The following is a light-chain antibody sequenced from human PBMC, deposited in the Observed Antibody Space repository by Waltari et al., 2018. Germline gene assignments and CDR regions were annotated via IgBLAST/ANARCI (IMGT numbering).Light chain of an antibody. V-gene: IGLV3-25*03. CDR3: QSADSSDTYVL. CDR2: QDG. CDR1: AFPKQL. J-gene: IGLJ3*02. Sequence: SYELTQPPSVSVSPGQTARITRTADAFPKQLFFWYQQKTGQAPVLVKNQDGERPSGIPERFSGSTSGTTGTLTISGVQAEDEADYYCQSADSSDTYVLFGGGTKVTVL.